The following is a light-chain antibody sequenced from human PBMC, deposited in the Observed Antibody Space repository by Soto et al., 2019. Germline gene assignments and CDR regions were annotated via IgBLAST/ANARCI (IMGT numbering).Light chain of an antibody. V-gene: IGKV1-5*03. Sequence: DIQMTQSPSTLSASVGDRVTITCRASQSISSWLAWYQQKPGTAPKLLIYKASSLESGVPSRFSGSGSGTELTLTISSLQPDDFATYYCQQYNSYSTFGQGTKVE. CDR1: QSISSW. CDR2: KAS. J-gene: IGKJ1*01. CDR3: QQYNSYST.